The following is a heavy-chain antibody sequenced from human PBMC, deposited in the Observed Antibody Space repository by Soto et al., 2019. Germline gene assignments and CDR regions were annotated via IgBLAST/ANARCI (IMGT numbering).Heavy chain of an antibody. CDR1: GISITTRALC. V-gene: IGHV2-70*01. CDR3: TRRSGHVTGLDT. J-gene: IGHJ5*02. Sequence: SGSTLVQSPQTLTLPCYFSGISITTRALCVNWIRQPPGKALEWLALVDWDDEKYYSTSLRTRLTISKDISKNHVVITKANMDPADTASNYCTRRSGHVTGLDTWGQGTLVTVSS. D-gene: IGHD2-21*02. CDR2: VDWDDEK.